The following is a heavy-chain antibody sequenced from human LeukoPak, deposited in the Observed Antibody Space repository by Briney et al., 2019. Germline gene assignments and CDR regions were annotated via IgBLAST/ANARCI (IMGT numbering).Heavy chain of an antibody. CDR1: GLRFSDYY. D-gene: IGHD4/OR15-4a*01. CDR3: ARDRGIVVTDMGLYFDL. Sequence: SGGSLRLSCAASGLRFSDYYMSWIRQAPGKGLEWISFVTNSGSSTYVASVKGRFTVSRDDAKNSLYLQLTSLTVEDTAVYYCARDRGIVVTDMGLYFDLWGPGTLVTVSS. CDR2: VTNSGSST. J-gene: IGHJ4*02. V-gene: IGHV3-11*01.